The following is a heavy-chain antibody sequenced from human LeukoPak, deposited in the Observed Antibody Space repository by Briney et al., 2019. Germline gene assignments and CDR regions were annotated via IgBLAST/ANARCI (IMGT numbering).Heavy chain of an antibody. D-gene: IGHD5-24*01. J-gene: IGHJ4*02. CDR3: ARDRTGRDGYNFPGY. CDR2: INPSGGST. CDR1: GYTFTSDY. V-gene: IGHV1-46*01. Sequence: ASVKVSCKASGYTFTSDYIHWVRQAPGQGLEWMGIINPSGGSTSYAQKFQGRVTITADKSTSTAYMELSSLRSEDTAAYYCARDRTGRDGYNFPGYWGQGTLVTVSS.